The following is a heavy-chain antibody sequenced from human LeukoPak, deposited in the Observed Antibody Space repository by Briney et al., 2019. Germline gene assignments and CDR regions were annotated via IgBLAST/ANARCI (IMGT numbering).Heavy chain of an antibody. D-gene: IGHD3-22*01. J-gene: IGHJ1*01. Sequence: SETLSLTCTVSGGSISSSSYYWGWIRQPPGKGLEWIGSIYYSGSTYYNPSLKSRVTISVDTSKNQFSLKLSSVTAADTAVYYCAELHYSDSSGYFEYFQHWGQGTLVTVSS. CDR3: AELHYSDSSGYFEYFQH. CDR1: GGSISSSSYY. CDR2: IYYSGST. V-gene: IGHV4-39*01.